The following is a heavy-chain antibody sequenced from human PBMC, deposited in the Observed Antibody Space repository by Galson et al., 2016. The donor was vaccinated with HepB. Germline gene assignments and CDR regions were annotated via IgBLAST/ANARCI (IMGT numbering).Heavy chain of an antibody. Sequence: SLRLSCAASGFSFSSYAVHWVRQAPGKGLEWVAVVSRDASITYYAKSMKGRFTISRDNSMNTLYLQMTNLRDDDTGVYFRARELTSHFELDYWGQGALVIVSS. CDR3: ARELTSHFELDY. D-gene: IGHD2-2*01. J-gene: IGHJ4*02. CDR2: VSRDASIT. CDR1: GFSFSSYA. V-gene: IGHV3-30-3*01.